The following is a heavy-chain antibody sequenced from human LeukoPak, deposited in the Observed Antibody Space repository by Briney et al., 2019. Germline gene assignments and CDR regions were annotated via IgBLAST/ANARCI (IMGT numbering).Heavy chain of an antibody. J-gene: IGHJ5*02. CDR1: GFTFSSYW. CDR2: IKQDGSEK. V-gene: IGHV3-7*01. CDR3: ARDTAYQLPTRFDP. Sequence: PGGSLRLSCAASGFTFSSYWMSWVRQAPGKGLEWVANIKQDGSEKYYVDSVKGRFTISRDNAKNSLYLQMNSLRAEDTAVYYCARDTAYQLPTRFDPWGRGTLVTVSS. D-gene: IGHD2-2*01.